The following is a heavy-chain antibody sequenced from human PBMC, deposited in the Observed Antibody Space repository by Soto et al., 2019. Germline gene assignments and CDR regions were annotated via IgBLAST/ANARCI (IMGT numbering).Heavy chain of an antibody. D-gene: IGHD1-26*01. CDR1: GLAFSSYS. CDR3: AGKTLYSGSPRVYNGMDV. CDR2: ISYSSNTI. V-gene: IGHV3-48*02. J-gene: IGHJ6*02. Sequence: EVQLVESGGGLVQPGGSLRLSCAASGLAFSSYSMNWVRQAPGKGLEWVSYISYSSNTIYYADSVKGRFTISRDNARNSLYLQMSSLRDEDTAVYYCAGKTLYSGSPRVYNGMDVWGQGTTVTVSS.